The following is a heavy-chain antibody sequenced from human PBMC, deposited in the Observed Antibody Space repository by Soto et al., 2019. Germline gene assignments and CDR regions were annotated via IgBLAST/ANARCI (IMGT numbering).Heavy chain of an antibody. J-gene: IGHJ4*02. CDR3: ARGGIVAVPAALSSYDDYTNYRFDS. V-gene: IGHV1-69*01. CDR2: ISPMFAAT. Sequence: QVQLAQSGAEVRKPGSSVKVSCRASGGSFSDFAFSWVRQAPGQGLEWMGGISPMFAATKYAQRFQGRVRISADPSTRTVYLALSGLTSDDSAVYYCARGGIVAVPAALSSYDDYTNYRFDSWGQGTLVSV. CDR1: GGSFSDFA. D-gene: IGHD2-15*01.